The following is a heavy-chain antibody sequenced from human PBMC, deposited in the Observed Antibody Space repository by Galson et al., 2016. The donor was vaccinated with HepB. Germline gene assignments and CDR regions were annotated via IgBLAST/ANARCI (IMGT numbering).Heavy chain of an antibody. V-gene: IGHV4-4*02. CDR3: ARCNLLPAAYDF. CDR1: GDSVSSNNW. CDR2: VFHSGST. D-gene: IGHD2-2*01. J-gene: IGHJ4*02. Sequence: SETLSLTCDVSGDSVSSNNWWSWVRQAPGKGLEWIGEVFHSGSTNFNPPFKSRATLPIYKSRNQVALNLRSVTAADTAVYYCARCNLLPAAYDFWGQGTLVTVSS.